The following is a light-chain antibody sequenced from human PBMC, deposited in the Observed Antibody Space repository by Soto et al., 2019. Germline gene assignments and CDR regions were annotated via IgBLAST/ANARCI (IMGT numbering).Light chain of an antibody. Sequence: QSALAQPPSVSGSPGKSVTISCTATTTDIDNYDSVSWYQQAPGTAPNLIIYDVNNRPSGALDRFSGSTSGNTASLTISGLQAEDETDYFCSLYSSNGSLIFGPGTKAPS. CDR1: TTDIDNYDS. CDR3: SLYSSNGSLI. CDR2: DVN. J-gene: IGLJ1*01. V-gene: IGLV2-18*01.